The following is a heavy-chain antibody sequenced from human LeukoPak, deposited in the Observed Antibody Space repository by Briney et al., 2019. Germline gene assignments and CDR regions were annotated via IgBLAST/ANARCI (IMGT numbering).Heavy chain of an antibody. CDR3: AREGSDWNYYYYMDV. J-gene: IGHJ6*03. CDR2: INSDGSST. CDR1: GFTFSSYW. D-gene: IGHD6-19*01. V-gene: IGHV3-74*01. Sequence: GGSLRLSCAASGFTFSSYWMHWVRQAPGKGLVWVSRINSDGSSTSYADSVRGRFSISRDNAKNTLYLQMNSLRAEDTAVNYCAREGSDWNYYYYMDVWGKGTTVTISS.